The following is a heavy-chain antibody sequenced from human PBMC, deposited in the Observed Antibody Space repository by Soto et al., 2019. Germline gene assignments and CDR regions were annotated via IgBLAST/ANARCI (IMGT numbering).Heavy chain of an antibody. D-gene: IGHD2-2*01. CDR2: ISAYNGNT. V-gene: IGHV1-18*01. Sequence: ASVKVSCKASGYTFTSYGISWVRQAPGQGLEWMGWISAYNGNTNYAQKLQGRVTMTTDTSTSTAHMELRSLRSDDTAVYYCARDVEDIVVVPAAVWFPDYWGQGPLVTVSS. CDR3: ARDVEDIVVVPAAVWFPDY. CDR1: GYTFTSYG. J-gene: IGHJ4*02.